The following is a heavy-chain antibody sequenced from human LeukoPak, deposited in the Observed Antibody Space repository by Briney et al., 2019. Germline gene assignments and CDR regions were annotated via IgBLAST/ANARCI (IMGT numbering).Heavy chain of an antibody. CDR3: AKDSSGWQIFDY. J-gene: IGHJ4*02. CDR2: ISGSGGTT. D-gene: IGHD6-19*01. CDR1: GFTFSSYV. V-gene: IGHV3-23*01. Sequence: GRSLRLSCAASGFTFSSYVVNWVRQAPGKGLEWVSAISGSGGTTYYADSVKGRFTISRDNSKNTLYLQMNSLRAEDTAVYYCAKDSSGWQIFDYWGQGTLVTVSS.